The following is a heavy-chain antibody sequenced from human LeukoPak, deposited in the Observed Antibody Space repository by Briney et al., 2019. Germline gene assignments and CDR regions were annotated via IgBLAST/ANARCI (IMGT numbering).Heavy chain of an antibody. CDR1: GFTFSSYA. CDR2: ITNNGGST. CDR3: AKEGPGDYAFDI. V-gene: IGHV3-23*01. J-gene: IGHJ3*02. Sequence: GGSLRLSCAASGFTFSSYAMSWVRQAPGKGLEWVSAITNNGGSTYYADSVKGRFTISRDNSKNTLYLQMNSLRAEDTAVYYCAKEGPGDYAFDIWGQGTMVTVSS. D-gene: IGHD7-27*01.